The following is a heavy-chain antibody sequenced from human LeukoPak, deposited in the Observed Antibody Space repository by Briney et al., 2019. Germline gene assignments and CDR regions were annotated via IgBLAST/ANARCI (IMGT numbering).Heavy chain of an antibody. V-gene: IGHV3-7*05. CDR2: LNQDGGEK. D-gene: IGHD5-24*01. CDR1: GLTFSSYW. CDR3: ARLPRSAIDY. J-gene: IGHJ4*02. Sequence: GGSLRLSCAASGLTFSSYWMSWVRQAPGKGLEWGANLNQDGGEKYYVDSVKGRFTISRDNAKNSLYLQMNSLRAEDTAVYYCARLPRSAIDYWGQGTLVTVSS.